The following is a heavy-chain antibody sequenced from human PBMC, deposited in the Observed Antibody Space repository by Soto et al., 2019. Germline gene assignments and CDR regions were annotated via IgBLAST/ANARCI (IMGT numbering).Heavy chain of an antibody. D-gene: IGHD3-3*01. CDR1: GGSISNYY. Sequence: SETLYLTCTVSGGSISNYYWSWIRQPPGKGLEWIGYIYYSGSTNYTNYNPSLKSRVTISVDTYKKHFSLRLSSATAADTAVYYCARELTIFGVERRGFDPWGQGTLVPVS. V-gene: IGHV4-59*01. J-gene: IGHJ5*02. CDR2: IYYSGSTNYT. CDR3: ARELTIFGVERRGFDP.